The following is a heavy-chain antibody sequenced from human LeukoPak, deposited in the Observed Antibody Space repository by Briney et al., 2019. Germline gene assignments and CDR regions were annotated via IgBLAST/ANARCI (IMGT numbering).Heavy chain of an antibody. CDR1: GYTFTSYD. J-gene: IGHJ5*02. CDR2: MNPNSGNT. V-gene: IGHV1-8*01. Sequence: ASVKVSCKASGYTFTSYDINWVRQATGQGLEWMGWMNPNSGNTGYAQKFQGRVTMTRNTSISTAYMELSSLRSEDTAVYYCARVKDYDSSGYYSRWFDPWGQGTLVTVSS. D-gene: IGHD3-22*01. CDR3: ARVKDYDSSGYYSRWFDP.